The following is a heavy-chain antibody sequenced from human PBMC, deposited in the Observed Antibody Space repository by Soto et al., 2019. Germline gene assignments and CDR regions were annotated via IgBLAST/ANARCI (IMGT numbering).Heavy chain of an antibody. CDR1: GYTFTTYY. Sequence: ASVKVSCKASGYTFTTYYMHWVRQAPGQGLEWMGIISPDGGRTSYAQKFQGRVTMTRDTSTSTVYMELSSLRSEDTAVYYCARDEGGYDILTGYYKAHHFDYWGQGVLVTVSS. J-gene: IGHJ4*02. V-gene: IGHV1-46*01. CDR3: ARDEGGYDILTGYYKAHHFDY. D-gene: IGHD3-9*01. CDR2: ISPDGGRT.